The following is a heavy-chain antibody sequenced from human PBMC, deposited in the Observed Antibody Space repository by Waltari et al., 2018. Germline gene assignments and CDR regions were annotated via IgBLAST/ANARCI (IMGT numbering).Heavy chain of an antibody. CDR1: GDSISGSTYY. D-gene: IGHD5-18*01. Sequence: QLQLQESGPGLVKPSETLSLTCIVSGDSISGSTYYWDWIRQPPGKGLEWIGKIHSNGNAYYNPSLKSRVTISLDTSKNQFSLKLTYVTAADTAIYYCAREPEQPPAFDIWGQGTLVSVSS. J-gene: IGHJ3*02. CDR3: AREPEQPPAFDI. V-gene: IGHV4-39*07. CDR2: IHSNGNA.